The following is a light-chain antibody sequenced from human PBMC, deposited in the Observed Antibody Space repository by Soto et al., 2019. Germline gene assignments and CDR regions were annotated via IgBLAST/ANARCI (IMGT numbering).Light chain of an antibody. CDR2: GNS. Sequence: QSVLTQPPSVSGAPGQRVTISCTGSSSNIGAGYDVHWYQQLPGTAPKLLIYGNSNRPSGVPDRFSGSKSGTSASLAITGLQAEDEADYYCQSYDSSLSGYVXXTGXKXTVL. V-gene: IGLV1-40*01. J-gene: IGLJ1*01. CDR3: QSYDSSLSGYV. CDR1: SSNIGAGYD.